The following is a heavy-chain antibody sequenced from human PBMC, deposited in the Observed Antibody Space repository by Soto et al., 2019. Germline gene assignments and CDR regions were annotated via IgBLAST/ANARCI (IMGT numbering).Heavy chain of an antibody. V-gene: IGHV3-23*01. Sequence: EVQLLESGGDLVQPGGSLRLSCAASGFSFSSYAMTWVRQAPGKGLQWVSGISRSGDYTYYAESVEGRFTISRDESKNTLYLEVKSLRAEATAVYYYAKVVRPYTATTEPAEYWGQGTLVTVSS. D-gene: IGHD4-17*01. CDR3: AKVVRPYTATTEPAEY. CDR2: ISRSGDYT. CDR1: GFSFSSYA. J-gene: IGHJ4*02.